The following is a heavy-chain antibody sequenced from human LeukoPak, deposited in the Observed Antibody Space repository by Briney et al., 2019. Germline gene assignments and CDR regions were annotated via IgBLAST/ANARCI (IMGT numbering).Heavy chain of an antibody. CDR3: ARRGYSYGSDY. J-gene: IGHJ4*02. CDR2: INPSGGST. V-gene: IGHV1-46*01. Sequence: ASVKVSCKASGYTFTSYYMYWVRQAPGQGLEWMGIINPSGGSTSYAQKFQGRVTMTRDTSTSTVYMELSSLRSEDTAVYYCARRGYSYGSDYWGQGTLVTVSS. CDR1: GYTFTSYY. D-gene: IGHD5-18*01.